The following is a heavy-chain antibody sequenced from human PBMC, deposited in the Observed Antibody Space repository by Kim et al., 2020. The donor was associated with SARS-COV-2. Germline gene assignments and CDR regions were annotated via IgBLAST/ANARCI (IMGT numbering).Heavy chain of an antibody. Sequence: ADSVKGRFTISRDNSKNTLYLQMNSLRAEDTAVYYCAKDEDFDGGKGLGYWGQGTLVTVSS. D-gene: IGHD2-15*01. CDR3: AKDEDFDGGKGLGY. J-gene: IGHJ4*02. V-gene: IGHV3-30*02.